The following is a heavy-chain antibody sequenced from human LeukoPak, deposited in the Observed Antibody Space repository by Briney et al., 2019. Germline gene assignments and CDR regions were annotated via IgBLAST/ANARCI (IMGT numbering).Heavy chain of an antibody. J-gene: IGHJ4*02. CDR3: ARESRIAARNFDY. Sequence: SETLSLTCTVSGGSVSSGSYYWSWIRQPPGKGLEWIGYIYYSGSTNYNPSRKSRVTISVGTSKNQFSLKLSSVTAADTAVYYCARESRIAARNFDYWGQGTLVTVSS. CDR2: IYYSGST. V-gene: IGHV4-61*01. CDR1: GGSVSSGSYY. D-gene: IGHD6-6*01.